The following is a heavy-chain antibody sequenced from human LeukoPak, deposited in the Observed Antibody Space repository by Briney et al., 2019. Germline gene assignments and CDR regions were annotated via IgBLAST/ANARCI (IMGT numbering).Heavy chain of an antibody. D-gene: IGHD6-6*01. V-gene: IGHV3-30*03. CDR2: ISYDGSNK. CDR1: GFTFSSYS. J-gene: IGHJ4*02. CDR3: ARSGSSSRYYFDY. Sequence: GGSLRLSCAASGFTFSSYSMNWVRQAPGKGLEWVAVISYDGSNKYYADSVKGRFTVSRDNAKNSLYLQMNSLRAEDTAVYYCARSGSSSRYYFDYWGQGTLVTVSS.